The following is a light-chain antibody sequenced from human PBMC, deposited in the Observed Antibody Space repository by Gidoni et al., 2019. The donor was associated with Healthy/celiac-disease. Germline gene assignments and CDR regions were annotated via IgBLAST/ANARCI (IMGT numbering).Light chain of an antibody. Sequence: ETVLTQSPGTLSLSPGERATRSCRASQSVSSSYLAWYQQKPGQAPRLLIYCASSRATGIPDRFSGSASGTDFPLTISRLAPEDFAVYYCQQYGSSPGTFGQGTKVEIK. CDR1: QSVSSSY. V-gene: IGKV3-20*01. J-gene: IGKJ1*01. CDR2: CAS. CDR3: QQYGSSPGT.